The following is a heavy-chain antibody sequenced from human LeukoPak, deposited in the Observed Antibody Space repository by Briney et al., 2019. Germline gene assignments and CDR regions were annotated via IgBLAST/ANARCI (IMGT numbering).Heavy chain of an antibody. CDR3: ARLRTFDY. D-gene: IGHD1-1*01. CDR2: MNPNSGNT. J-gene: IGHJ4*02. V-gene: IGHV1-8*01. CDR1: GFTFTNYD. Sequence: ASVTVSCTATGFTFTNYDINWVRQTTGQGLEWMGWMNPNSGNTGYAQKFQGRVTMTRNTSIDTAYMELSSLKSEDTAVYYCARLRTFDYWGQGTQVTVPS.